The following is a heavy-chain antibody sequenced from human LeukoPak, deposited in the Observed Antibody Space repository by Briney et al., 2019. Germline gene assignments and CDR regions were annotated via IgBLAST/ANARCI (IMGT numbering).Heavy chain of an antibody. CDR3: AKDRGIAVAGNEYYFDY. J-gene: IGHJ4*02. CDR1: GFTFSSYG. CDR2: ISYDGSNK. Sequence: GRSLRLSCAAPGFTFSSYGMHWVRQAPGKGLDSVAVISYDGSNKYYADSVKGRFTISRDNSKNTLYLQMNSLRAEDTAVYYCAKDRGIAVAGNEYYFDYWGQGTLVTVSS. D-gene: IGHD6-19*01. V-gene: IGHV3-30*18.